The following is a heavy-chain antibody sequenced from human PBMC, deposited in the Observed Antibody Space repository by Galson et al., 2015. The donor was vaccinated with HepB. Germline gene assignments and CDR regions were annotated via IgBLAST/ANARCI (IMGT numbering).Heavy chain of an antibody. Sequence: SVKVSCKASGGTFISYAISWVRQAPGQGLEWMGGIIPIFGTANYAQKFQGRVTITADKSTSTAYMELSSLRSEDTAVYYCARDWSNSDDYYYYYGMDVWGQGTTVTVSS. CDR1: GGTFISYA. J-gene: IGHJ6*02. CDR2: IIPIFGTA. D-gene: IGHD4-23*01. CDR3: ARDWSNSDDYYYYYGMDV. V-gene: IGHV1-69*06.